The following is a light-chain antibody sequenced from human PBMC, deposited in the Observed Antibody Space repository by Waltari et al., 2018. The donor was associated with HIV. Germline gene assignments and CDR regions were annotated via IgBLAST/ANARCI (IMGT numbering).Light chain of an antibody. V-gene: IGLV1-44*01. Sequence: QSVLTQPPSASGTPGQRVTISCSGSSSNIGTKTVSCYQQVPGTAPKLLIYNNNHRPSGGPDRFSGSKSGTSASLAISGLQSEDEADYYCAACDDSLNGYVFGTGTKVTVL. J-gene: IGLJ1*01. CDR3: AACDDSLNGYV. CDR1: SSNIGTKT. CDR2: NNN.